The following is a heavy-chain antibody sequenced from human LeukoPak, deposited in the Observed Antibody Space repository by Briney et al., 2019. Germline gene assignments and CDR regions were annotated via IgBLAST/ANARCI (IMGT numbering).Heavy chain of an antibody. CDR1: GGSISSSSYY. CDR3: ATLTGTTLGPVPY. J-gene: IGHJ4*02. CDR2: IYYSGST. Sequence: PSETLSLTCTVSGGSISSSSYYWGWIRQPPGKGLEWIGSIYYSGSTYYNPSLKSRVTISVDTSKNQFSLKLSSVTAADTAVYYCATLTGTTLGPVPYWGQGTLVTVSS. V-gene: IGHV4-39*07. D-gene: IGHD1-7*01.